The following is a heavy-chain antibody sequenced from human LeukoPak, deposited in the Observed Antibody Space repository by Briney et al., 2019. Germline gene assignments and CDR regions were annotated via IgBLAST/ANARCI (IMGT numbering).Heavy chain of an antibody. D-gene: IGHD3-9*01. CDR1: GGSITTSY. CDR2: IYTSGST. CDR3: ARGGGSGYDILTVAFDI. V-gene: IGHV4-4*07. J-gene: IGHJ3*02. Sequence: SETLSLTCTVSGGSITTSYWSWIRQPAGKGLEWIGRIYTSGSTNYNPSLKSRVTMSVDTSKNQFSLELSSVTAADTAVYYCARGGGSGYDILTVAFDIWGQGTMVTVSS.